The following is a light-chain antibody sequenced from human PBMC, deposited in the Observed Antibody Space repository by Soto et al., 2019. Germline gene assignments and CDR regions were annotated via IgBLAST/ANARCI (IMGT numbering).Light chain of an antibody. CDR1: QSISSIY. CDR3: QQYGSSPIT. V-gene: IGKV3-20*01. Sequence: ELVLTHSPGTLSVSPGERATLSCRASQSISSIYLAWYQQKPGQAPRLLIYGESSRATGIPDRLSGSGSGTDLTLTISRLEPEDFAVYYCQQYGSSPITCGQGTRLEIK. CDR2: GES. J-gene: IGKJ5*01.